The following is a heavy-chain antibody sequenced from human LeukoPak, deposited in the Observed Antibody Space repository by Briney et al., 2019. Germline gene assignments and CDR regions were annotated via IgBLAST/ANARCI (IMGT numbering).Heavy chain of an antibody. CDR1: GGSINSYY. CDR3: ARGQVVAATPVYFQH. Sequence: SETLSLTCTVSGGSINSYYWSWIRQPPGKGLEWIGYIYYSGSTNYNPSLKSRVTISVDTSKNQFSLKLSSVTAADTAVYYCARGQVVAATPVYFQHWGQGTLVTVSS. V-gene: IGHV4-59*01. CDR2: IYYSGST. J-gene: IGHJ1*01. D-gene: IGHD2-15*01.